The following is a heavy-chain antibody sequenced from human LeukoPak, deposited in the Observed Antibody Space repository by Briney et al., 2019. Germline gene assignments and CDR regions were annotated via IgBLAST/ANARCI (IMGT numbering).Heavy chain of an antibody. CDR3: ARVAGTYYYGSGSYYLPYYYGMDV. Sequence: SETLSLTCAVYGGSFSGYYWSWIRQPPGKGLEWIGEINHSGSTNYNPSLKSRVTISVDTSKNQFSLKLSSVTAADTAVYYCARVAGTYYYGSGSYYLPYYYGMDVWGQGTTVTVSS. J-gene: IGHJ6*02. D-gene: IGHD3-10*01. CDR1: GGSFSGYY. V-gene: IGHV4-34*01. CDR2: INHSGST.